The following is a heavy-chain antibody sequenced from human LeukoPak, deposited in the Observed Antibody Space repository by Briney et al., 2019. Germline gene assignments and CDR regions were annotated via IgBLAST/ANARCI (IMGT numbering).Heavy chain of an antibody. CDR2: IWSDGSKQ. J-gene: IGHJ3*02. CDR1: GFTFMTYG. D-gene: IGHD2-15*01. V-gene: IGHV3-33*01. Sequence: GGSLRLSCATSGFTFMTYGFHWVRQAPGKGLEWVAVIWSDGSKQYYADSVKGRFTISRDSSDSTVHLHMNSLRVEDTAVYYCARESARISSDIWGQGTMVTVSS. CDR3: ARESARISSDI.